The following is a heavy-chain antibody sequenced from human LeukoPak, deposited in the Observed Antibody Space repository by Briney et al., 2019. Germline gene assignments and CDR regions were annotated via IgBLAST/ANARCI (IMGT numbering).Heavy chain of an antibody. J-gene: IGHJ4*02. CDR2: ISSSSSYI. V-gene: IGHV3-21*01. D-gene: IGHD6-19*01. CDR1: GFTFSSYS. Sequence: GGSLRLSCAASGFTFSSYSVNWVRQAPGKGLEWVSSISSSSSYIYYADSVKGRFTISRDNAKNSLYLQMNSLRAEDTAVYYRARAVAGNFDYWGQGTLVTVSS. CDR3: ARAVAGNFDY.